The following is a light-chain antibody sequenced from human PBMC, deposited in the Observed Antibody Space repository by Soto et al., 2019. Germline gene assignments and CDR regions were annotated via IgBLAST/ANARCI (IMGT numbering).Light chain of an antibody. Sequence: EVVLTQSPGTLSLSPGDRATLACRASHSVSSSYLAWYQQKPGQAPRLLIYSTSSRATGIPDRFSGGGSGTDFSLTISRLEPEDFAVYYSQQYDSSLTFGGGTKVDIK. CDR3: QQYDSSLT. J-gene: IGKJ4*01. CDR1: HSVSSSY. V-gene: IGKV3-20*01. CDR2: STS.